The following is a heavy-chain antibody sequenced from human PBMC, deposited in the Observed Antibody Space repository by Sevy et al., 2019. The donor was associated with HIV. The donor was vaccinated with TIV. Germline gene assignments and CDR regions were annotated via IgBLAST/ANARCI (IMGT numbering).Heavy chain of an antibody. CDR3: ARFDVGAGAYYFDY. D-gene: IGHD1-26*01. CDR2: INHNSGGT. Sequence: ASVKVSCKASGYTFTGYYMHWVRQAPGQGLEWMGWINHNSGGTNYAQKFQGRVTMTRDTSISTAYMELSRLRSDDTAVYYCARFDVGAGAYYFDYWGQGTLVTVSS. J-gene: IGHJ4*02. V-gene: IGHV1-2*02. CDR1: GYTFTGYY.